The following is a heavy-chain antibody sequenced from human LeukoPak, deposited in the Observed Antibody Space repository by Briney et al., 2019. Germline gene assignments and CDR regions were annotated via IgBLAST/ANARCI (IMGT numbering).Heavy chain of an antibody. CDR2: IYYSGST. V-gene: IGHV4-59*12. D-gene: IGHD3/OR15-3a*01. CDR1: GGSISSYY. J-gene: IGHJ4*02. CDR3: ARDQFAFGLFDY. Sequence: SETLSLTCTVSGGSISSYYWSWIRQPPGKGLEWIGYIYYSGSTNYNPSLKSRVTISVDTSKNQFSLKLSSVTAADTAVYYCARDQFAFGLFDYWGQGTLVTVSS.